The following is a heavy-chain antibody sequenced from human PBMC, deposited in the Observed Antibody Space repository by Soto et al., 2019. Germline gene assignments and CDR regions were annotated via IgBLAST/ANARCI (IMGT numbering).Heavy chain of an antibody. CDR2: IYYSGST. D-gene: IGHD3-10*01. J-gene: IGHJ6*02. CDR1: GGSISSSSYY. V-gene: IGHV4-39*01. Sequence: SETLSLTCTVSGGSISSSSYYWGWIRQPPGKGLEWIGSIYYSGSTYYNPSLKSRVTISVDTSKNQFSLKLSSVTAADTAVYYCARLSGPRNYYSYYFGMDVWGQGTTVTVSS. CDR3: ARLSGPRNYYSYYFGMDV.